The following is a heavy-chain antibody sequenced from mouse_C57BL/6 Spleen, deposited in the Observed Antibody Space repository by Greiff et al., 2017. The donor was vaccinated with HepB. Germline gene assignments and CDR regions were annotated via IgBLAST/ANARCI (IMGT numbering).Heavy chain of an antibody. V-gene: IGHV5-9-1*02. J-gene: IGHJ3*01. CDR1: GFTFSSYA. D-gene: IGHD1-1*01. CDR2: ISSGGDYI. Sequence: EVQLVESGEGLVKPGGSLKLSCAASGFTFSSYAMSWVRQTPEKRLEWVAYISSGGDYIYYADTVKGRFTISRDNARNTLYLQMSSLKSEDTAMYYCTREDFLYYYGSSYSWFAYWGQGTLVTVSA. CDR3: TREDFLYYYGSSYSWFAY.